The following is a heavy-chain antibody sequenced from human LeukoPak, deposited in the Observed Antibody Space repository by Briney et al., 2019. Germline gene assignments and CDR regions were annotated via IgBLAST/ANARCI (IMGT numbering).Heavy chain of an antibody. CDR2: IIPIFGTA. CDR3: ARVPVYSGSYSFDY. V-gene: IGHV1-69*13. J-gene: IGHJ4*02. Sequence: SVKVSCTASGYTFTSYGISWVRQAPGQGLEWMGGIIPIFGTANYAQKFQGRVTITADESTSTAYMELSSLRSEDTAVYYCARVPVYSGSYSFDYWGQGTLVTVSS. CDR1: GYTFTSYG. D-gene: IGHD1-26*01.